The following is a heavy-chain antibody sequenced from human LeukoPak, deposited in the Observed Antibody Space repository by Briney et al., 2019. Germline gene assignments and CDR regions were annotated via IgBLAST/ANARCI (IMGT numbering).Heavy chain of an antibody. D-gene: IGHD1-26*01. CDR2: CYNGINT. Sequence: PGGSLRLSCAAAGLTVSSNYMTWVRQARGEGLEWVSVCYNGINTYYADSVKGRFTISRDNAQNTLYLQMISLRAEDTAVYYCARGSTPYWGQGTLVTVSS. CDR3: ARGSTPY. V-gene: IGHV3-66*01. J-gene: IGHJ4*02. CDR1: GLTVSSNY.